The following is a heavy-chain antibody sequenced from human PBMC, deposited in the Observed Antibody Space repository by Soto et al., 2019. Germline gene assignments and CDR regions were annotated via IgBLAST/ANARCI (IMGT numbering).Heavy chain of an antibody. CDR1: GFTFSSYG. J-gene: IGHJ4*02. D-gene: IGHD5-18*01. CDR2: IWYDGSNK. Sequence: PGGSLRLSCAASGFTFSSYGMHWVRQAPGKGLEWVAVIWYDGSNKYYADSVKGRFTISRDNSKNTLYLQMNSLRAEDTAVYYCARTDTAMVPFDYWGQGTLVTVSS. CDR3: ARTDTAMVPFDY. V-gene: IGHV3-33*01.